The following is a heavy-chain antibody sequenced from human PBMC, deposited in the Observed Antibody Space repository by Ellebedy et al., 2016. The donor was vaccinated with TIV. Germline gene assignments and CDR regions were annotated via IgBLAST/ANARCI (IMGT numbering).Heavy chain of an antibody. CDR3: ARDGWVTTSYMGP. J-gene: IGHJ5*02. D-gene: IGHD4-17*01. CDR1: GYKFTDYG. CDR2: IDPGNGNT. Sequence: AASVKVSCKASGYKFTDYGLHWLRQAPGQGLEWMGWIDPGNGNTKYSQKFQGRVTITRDTSATTAYLEMCSLRTEDTAVDSCARDGWVTTSYMGPWGQGTLVTVSS. V-gene: IGHV1-3*01.